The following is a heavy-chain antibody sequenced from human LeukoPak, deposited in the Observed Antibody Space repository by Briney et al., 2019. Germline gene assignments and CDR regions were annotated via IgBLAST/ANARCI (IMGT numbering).Heavy chain of an antibody. D-gene: IGHD3-22*01. CDR1: GYTLTELS. CDR3: ATDKLDYYDSSGYYPFDY. Sequence: GASVKVSCKVSGYTLTELSMHWVRQAPGKGLEWMGGFDPEDGETIYAQKFQGRVTMPEDTSTDTAYMELSSLRSEDTAVYYCATDKLDYYDSSGYYPFDYWGQGTLVTVSS. CDR2: FDPEDGET. J-gene: IGHJ4*02. V-gene: IGHV1-24*01.